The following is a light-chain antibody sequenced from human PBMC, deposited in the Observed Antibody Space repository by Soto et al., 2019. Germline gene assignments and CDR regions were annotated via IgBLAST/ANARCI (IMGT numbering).Light chain of an antibody. J-gene: IGKJ1*01. Sequence: EIVLTQSPGTLSVSPGEGAILSCRASQRVSSTFLAWYQQKPGQAPRLLIYGASTRATGIPARFSGSGSGTDFTLTISSLEAEDFAVYYCQQRSDWPPTFGQGTKVDIK. CDR1: QRVSSTF. CDR2: GAS. V-gene: IGKV3D-20*02. CDR3: QQRSDWPPT.